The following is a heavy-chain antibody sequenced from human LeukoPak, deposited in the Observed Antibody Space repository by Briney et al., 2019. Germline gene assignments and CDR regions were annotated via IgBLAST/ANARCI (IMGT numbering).Heavy chain of an antibody. V-gene: IGHV3-11*03. CDR2: ISGSSSYT. CDR3: ARRYSSSWYDY. D-gene: IGHD6-13*01. Sequence: GGSLRLSCAASGFTFSDYYMSWIRQAPGQGLEWVSYISGSSSYTNYADSVKGRFTISRDNAKNSLYSQMHSLTAEDTAVYYCARRYSSSWYDYWGQGTLVTVSS. CDR1: GFTFSDYY. J-gene: IGHJ4*02.